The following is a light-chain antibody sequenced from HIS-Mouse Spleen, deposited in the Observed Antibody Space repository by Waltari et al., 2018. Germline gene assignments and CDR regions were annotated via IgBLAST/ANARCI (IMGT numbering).Light chain of an antibody. CDR2: EGS. J-gene: IGLJ3*02. CDR3: CSYAGSSTWV. CDR1: SRDVGSYNL. Sequence: QSALTQPASVSVSPGQSITISCTGTSRDVGSYNLVPWYQQHPGKAPKLMIYEGSKRPSGVSNRFSGSKSGNTASLTISGLQAEDEADYYCCSYAGSSTWVFGGGTKLTVL. V-gene: IGLV2-23*01.